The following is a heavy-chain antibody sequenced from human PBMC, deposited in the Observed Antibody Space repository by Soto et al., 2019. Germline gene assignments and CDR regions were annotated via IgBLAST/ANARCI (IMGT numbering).Heavy chain of an antibody. Sequence: QITLKESGPTLVKPTQTLTLTCTFSGFSLSTSGVGVGWIRQPPGKALEWLALIYWDDDKRYSPSLKSRLTITKDTSKNQVVLTMTNMDPVDTATYYCNRFHSLDDFWSGSFWFDPWGQGTLVTVSS. J-gene: IGHJ5*02. CDR2: IYWDDDK. CDR3: NRFHSLDDFWSGSFWFDP. V-gene: IGHV2-5*02. CDR1: GFSLSTSGVG. D-gene: IGHD3-3*01.